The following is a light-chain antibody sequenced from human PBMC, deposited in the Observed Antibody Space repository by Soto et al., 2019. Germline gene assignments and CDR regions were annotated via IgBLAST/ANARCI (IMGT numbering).Light chain of an antibody. CDR2: GAS. J-gene: IGKJ5*01. V-gene: IGKV3-15*01. Sequence: EIVMTQSPATLSVSPGERATLSCRASQSVSSNLAWYQQKPGQAPRLLIYGASTRATDIPARFSGSGSGTEFTLTISSLQSEDFVVYYCQQYNIWPPETFGQGTRLEIK. CDR3: QQYNIWPPET. CDR1: QSVSSN.